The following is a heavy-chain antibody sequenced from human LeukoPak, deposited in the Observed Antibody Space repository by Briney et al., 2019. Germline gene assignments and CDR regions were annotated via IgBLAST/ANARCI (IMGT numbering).Heavy chain of an antibody. Sequence: PGGSLRLSCAASGFTFSSYEMNWVRQAPGKGLEWVSYISSSGSTIYYADSVKGRFTISRDNAKNSLYLQMNSLRAEDTAFYYCARETEYTYGDNRIDYWGQGTLVTVSS. CDR3: ARETEYTYGDNRIDY. CDR2: ISSSGSTI. CDR1: GFTFSSYE. D-gene: IGHD5-18*01. V-gene: IGHV3-48*03. J-gene: IGHJ4*02.